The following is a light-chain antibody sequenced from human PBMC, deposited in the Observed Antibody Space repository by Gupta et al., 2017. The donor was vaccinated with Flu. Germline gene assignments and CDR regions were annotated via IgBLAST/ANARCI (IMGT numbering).Light chain of an antibody. CDR2: SNN. J-gene: IGLJ3*02. CDR1: SSNIGSNT. Sequence: QSVLTQPPSASRTPGQTVTISCSGSSSNIGSNTVNWYQQLPGAAPKLLIYSNNQRPSGVPDRFSGSKSGTSAPLAISGLQSEDEADYYCATWDDSLNGWVFGGGTKLTVL. CDR3: ATWDDSLNGWV. V-gene: IGLV1-44*01.